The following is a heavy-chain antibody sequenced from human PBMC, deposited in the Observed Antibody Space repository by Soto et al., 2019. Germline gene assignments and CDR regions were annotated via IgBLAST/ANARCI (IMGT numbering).Heavy chain of an antibody. J-gene: IGHJ4*02. D-gene: IGHD3-16*02. CDR1: GFTFSSYA. CDR2: ISGSGGST. CDR3: AKIRFRCGGELSFDY. V-gene: IGHV3-23*01. Sequence: EVQLLESGGGLVQPGGSLRLSCAASGFTFSSYAMSWVRQAPGKGLEWVSAISGSGGSTYYADSVKGRFTISRDNSKNTLYLQMNSLRAEDTDVYYCAKIRFRCGGELSFDYWGQGTLVTGSS.